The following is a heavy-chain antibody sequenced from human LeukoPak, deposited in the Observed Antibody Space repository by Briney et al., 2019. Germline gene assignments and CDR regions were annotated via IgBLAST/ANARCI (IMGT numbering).Heavy chain of an antibody. CDR3: AKVATVDTAMDPYFDY. CDR2: ISWNSGSI. V-gene: IGHV3-9*01. Sequence: GGSLRLSCAASGFTFDDYAMHWVRQAPGKGLEWVSGISWNSGSIGYADSVKGRFTISRDNSKNSLYLQMNSLRTEDTALYYCAKVATVDTAMDPYFDYWGQGTLVTVSS. CDR1: GFTFDDYA. J-gene: IGHJ4*02. D-gene: IGHD5-18*01.